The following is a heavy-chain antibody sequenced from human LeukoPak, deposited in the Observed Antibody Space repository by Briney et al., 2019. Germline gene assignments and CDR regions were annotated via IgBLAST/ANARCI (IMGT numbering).Heavy chain of an antibody. CDR2: INAGNGNT. CDR3: ARSFDDSSGPHDDAFDI. V-gene: IGHV1-3*01. CDR1: GYTFTSYA. Sequence: EASVTVSCKASGYTFTSYAMHWVRQAPGQRLEWMGWINAGNGNTKYSQKFQGRVTITRDTSASTAYMELSSLRSEDTAVYYCARSFDDSSGPHDDAFDIWGQGTMVTVSS. J-gene: IGHJ3*02. D-gene: IGHD3-22*01.